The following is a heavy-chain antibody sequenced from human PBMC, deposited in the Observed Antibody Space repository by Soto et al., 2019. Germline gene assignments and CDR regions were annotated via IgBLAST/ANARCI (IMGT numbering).Heavy chain of an antibody. CDR2: MYYSGST. CDR3: ARREKTGKFDP. CDR1: GGSIINSAYT. Sequence: QLQLQESGPGLVKPSETLSLTCTVSGGSIINSAYTWGWIRQPPGKGLEWIGTMYYSGSTYYNPSLTSPDTMSVNTAKNQFSLKLSSVTAADTAVYFCARREKTGKFDPWGQGTLVTVSS. V-gene: IGHV4-39*01. J-gene: IGHJ5*02. D-gene: IGHD3-10*01.